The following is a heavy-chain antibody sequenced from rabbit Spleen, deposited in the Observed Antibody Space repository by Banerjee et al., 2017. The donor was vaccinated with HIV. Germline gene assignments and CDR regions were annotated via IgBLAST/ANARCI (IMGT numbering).Heavy chain of an antibody. CDR3: ARDEVYADYAGYGYAPLHYFNL. Sequence: QSLEESGGDLVKPGASLTLTCTASGFSFSSNYYMCWVRQAPGKGLEWIACIYAGDGGSADYASWAKGRFTISKTSSPTVTLQMTSLTAADTATYFCARDEVYADYAGYGYAPLHYFNLWGPGTLVTVS. D-gene: IGHD6-1*01. CDR2: IYAGDGGSA. J-gene: IGHJ4*01. V-gene: IGHV1S40*01. CDR1: GFSFSSNYY.